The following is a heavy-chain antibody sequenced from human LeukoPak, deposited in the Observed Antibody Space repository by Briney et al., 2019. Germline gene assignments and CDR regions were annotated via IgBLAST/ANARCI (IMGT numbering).Heavy chain of an antibody. V-gene: IGHV1-69*04. Sequence: SVKVSCKASGGTFSSYAISWVRQAPGQGLEWMGRIIPILGIANYAQKFQGRVTITADKSTSTAYMELSSLRSEDTAVYYCARELTITMVRGSILSYWGQGTLVTVSS. D-gene: IGHD3-10*01. J-gene: IGHJ4*02. CDR1: GGTFSSYA. CDR3: ARELTITMVRGSILSY. CDR2: IIPILGIA.